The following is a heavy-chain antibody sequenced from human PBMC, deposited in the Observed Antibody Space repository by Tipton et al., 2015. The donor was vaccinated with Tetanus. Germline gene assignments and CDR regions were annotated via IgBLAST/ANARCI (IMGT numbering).Heavy chain of an antibody. CDR3: ARLTGHSMDVVDYYYFGMDV. J-gene: IGHJ6*02. CDR1: GASARSEKYY. Sequence: TLSLTCFVSGASARSEKYYWSWIRQPPGKGLEWIGYIYYTGSTNYNPSLKSGVTISLDTSKNQFSLKLTSVSAADTAVYYCARLTGHSMDVVDYYYFGMDVWGQGTKVTVSS. V-gene: IGHV4-61*01. D-gene: IGHD2-21*01. CDR2: IYYTGST.